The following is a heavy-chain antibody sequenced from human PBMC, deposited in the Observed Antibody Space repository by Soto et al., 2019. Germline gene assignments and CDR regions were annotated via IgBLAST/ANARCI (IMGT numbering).Heavy chain of an antibody. CDR1: GYTFTSYA. J-gene: IGHJ3*02. CDR3: ARVSGSIAVAATGAFDI. Sequence: ASVKVSFTASGYTFTSYAMHWVRQAPGQRLEWMGWINAGNGNTKYSQKFQGRVTITRDTSASTAYMELSSLRSEDTAVYYCARVSGSIAVAATGAFDIWGQGTMVTVSS. V-gene: IGHV1-3*01. D-gene: IGHD6-19*01. CDR2: INAGNGNT.